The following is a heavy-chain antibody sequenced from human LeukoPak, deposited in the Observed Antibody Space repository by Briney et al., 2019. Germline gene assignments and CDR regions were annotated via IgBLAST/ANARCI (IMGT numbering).Heavy chain of an antibody. CDR2: TYYRSKWYN. J-gene: IGHJ6*03. V-gene: IGHV6-1*01. CDR1: GDSVSSNSAA. Sequence: LSQTLSLTCAISGDSVSSNSAAWNWIRQSPSRGLEWLGRTYYRSKWYNDYAVSVKSRITINPDTSKNQFSLQLNSVTPEDTAVYYCARELELRIGWYYYYYMDVWGKGTTVTVSS. CDR3: ARELELRIGWYYYYYMDV. D-gene: IGHD1-7*01.